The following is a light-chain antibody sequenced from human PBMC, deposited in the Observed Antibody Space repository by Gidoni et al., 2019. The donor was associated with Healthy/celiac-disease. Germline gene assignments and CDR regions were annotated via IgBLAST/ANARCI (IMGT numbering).Light chain of an antibody. Sequence: EIVMTQSPATLSVSPGERATLSCRASQSVSSNLAWYQQKPGQAPRLLIYGASTRATDIPARFSGSGSGTEFTLTISSLQSEDFAVYYCQQYNNWPPYTFXQXTKLXIK. V-gene: IGKV3-15*01. CDR3: QQYNNWPPYT. J-gene: IGKJ2*01. CDR1: QSVSSN. CDR2: GAS.